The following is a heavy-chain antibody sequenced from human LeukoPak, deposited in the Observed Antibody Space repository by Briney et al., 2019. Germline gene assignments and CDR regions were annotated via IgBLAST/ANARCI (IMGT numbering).Heavy chain of an antibody. CDR1: GGTFSIYA. CDR3: ASEGDGYNYFDY. CDR2: INPSGGST. Sequence: ASVTVSCTASGGTFSIYAISWVRQAPGQGLEWMGIINPSGGSTSYAQKFQGRVTMTRDTSTSTVYMELSSLRSEDTAVYYCASEGDGYNYFDYWGQGTLVTVSS. J-gene: IGHJ4*02. D-gene: IGHD5-24*01. V-gene: IGHV1-46*01.